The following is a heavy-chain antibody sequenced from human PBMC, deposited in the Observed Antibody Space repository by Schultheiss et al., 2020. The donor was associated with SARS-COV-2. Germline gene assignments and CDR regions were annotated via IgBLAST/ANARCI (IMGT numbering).Heavy chain of an antibody. V-gene: IGHV3-74*01. CDR3: ARLGAARTAFDY. CDR1: GFTFSSYG. CDR2: IKSDGSIT. J-gene: IGHJ4*02. D-gene: IGHD6-6*01. Sequence: GESLKISCAASGFTFSSYGMHWVRQAPGKGLMWVARIKSDGSITTYADSVKGRFTISRDNAKNTLHLQMNSLRAEDTAVYYCARLGAARTAFDYWGPGTLVTVSS.